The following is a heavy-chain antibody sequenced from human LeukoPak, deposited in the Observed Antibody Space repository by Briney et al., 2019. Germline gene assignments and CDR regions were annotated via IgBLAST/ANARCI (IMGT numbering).Heavy chain of an antibody. Sequence: SETLSLTCTVSGDSISNYFWSWIRQPPGKGLEWIGYIYYSGSTDSNPSLKSRVTISVDTSKNQFSLKLSSVTAADTAVYYCARYSADSSGYYYFDYWGQGTLVTVSS. CDR1: GDSISNYF. D-gene: IGHD3-22*01. J-gene: IGHJ4*02. CDR2: IYYSGST. V-gene: IGHV4-59*08. CDR3: ARYSADSSGYYYFDY.